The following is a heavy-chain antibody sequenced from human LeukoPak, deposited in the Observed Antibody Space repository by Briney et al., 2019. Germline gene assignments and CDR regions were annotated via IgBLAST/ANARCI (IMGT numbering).Heavy chain of an antibody. V-gene: IGHV4-59*01. CDR2: IYYSGTT. CDR1: GVSISSYY. CDR3: ASPGYGSGAFDY. Sequence: PSETLSLTCTVSGVSISSYYSSWIRQPPGKGLEWIGYIYYSGTTNYNPSLKSRVTISVDTSKNQFSLKLSSVTAADTAVYYCASPGYGSGAFDYWGQGTLVTVSS. D-gene: IGHD3-10*01. J-gene: IGHJ4*02.